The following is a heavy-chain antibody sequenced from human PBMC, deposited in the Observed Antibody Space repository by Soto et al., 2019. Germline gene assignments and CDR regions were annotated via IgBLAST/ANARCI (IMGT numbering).Heavy chain of an antibody. J-gene: IGHJ4*02. Sequence: QIQLVQSGTEVKRSGASVKVSCKTSGYSFTTYGLSWVRQAPGRGLEWVGWISAYNGNTNYAQKLQGTVILTTDTPTTTGYMEIKSLSSDDTAVYYCVRDTYYYHSSGPAPFEYWGQGTQVTVSS. V-gene: IGHV1-18*01. CDR3: VRDTYYYHSSGPAPFEY. CDR2: ISAYNGNT. D-gene: IGHD3-22*01. CDR1: GYSFTTYG.